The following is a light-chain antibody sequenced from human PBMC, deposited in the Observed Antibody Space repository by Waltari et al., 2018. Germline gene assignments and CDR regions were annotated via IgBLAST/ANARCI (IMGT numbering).Light chain of an antibody. J-gene: IGLJ2*01. V-gene: IGLV1-51*01. CDR2: DND. CDR3: GTWDSSLTAGHVV. CDR1: SSNIGNTY. Sequence: QSVLTPPPSVSAAPGQKGTISCAGSSSNIGNTYVSWYQQLPGTAPKVLIYDNDQRPSGIPDRFSGSKSGTSATLGITGLQTGDEADYYCGTWDSSLTAGHVVFGGGTKLTVL.